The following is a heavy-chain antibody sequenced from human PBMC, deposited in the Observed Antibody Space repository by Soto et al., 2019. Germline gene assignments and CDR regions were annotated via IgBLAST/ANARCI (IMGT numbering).Heavy chain of an antibody. Sequence: QVQLQQWGAGLLKPSETLSLTCAVYGGSFSGYYWSWIRQPPGKGLEWIGEINHSGSTNYNPSLKSRVTISVDTSKHQFSLKLSSVTAADTAVYYCARGGGDIVVVPAAFDYWGQGTLVTVSS. D-gene: IGHD2-2*01. CDR3: ARGGGDIVVVPAAFDY. J-gene: IGHJ4*02. CDR2: INHSGST. CDR1: GGSFSGYY. V-gene: IGHV4-34*01.